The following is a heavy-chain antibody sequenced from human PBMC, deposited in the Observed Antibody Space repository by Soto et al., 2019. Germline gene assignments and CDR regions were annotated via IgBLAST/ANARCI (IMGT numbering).Heavy chain of an antibody. J-gene: IGHJ5*02. Sequence: QVQLQESGPGLVKPSQTLSLTCTVSGGSISSGGYYWSWIRQHPGKGLEWIGYIYYSGSTYYNPSRKSRVTISVDTSKNQFSLKLSSVTAADTAVYYCARVESPVSSSPLGPWGQGTLVTVSS. CDR3: ARVESPVSSSPLGP. D-gene: IGHD6-13*01. V-gene: IGHV4-31*03. CDR1: GGSISSGGYY. CDR2: IYYSGST.